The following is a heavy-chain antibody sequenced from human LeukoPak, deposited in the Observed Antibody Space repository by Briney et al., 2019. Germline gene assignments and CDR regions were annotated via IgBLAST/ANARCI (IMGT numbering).Heavy chain of an antibody. CDR3: VRDGKGWLQPFDY. D-gene: IGHD5-24*01. J-gene: IGHJ4*02. V-gene: IGHV3-21*01. Sequence: PGGSLRLSCAASGFTFSSYEMNWVRQAPGKGLEWVSSISSSSSYIYYADSVKGRFTISRDNAKNSLYLQMNSLRAEDTAVYYCVRDGKGWLQPFDYWGQGTLVTVSS. CDR2: ISSSSSYI. CDR1: GFTFSSYE.